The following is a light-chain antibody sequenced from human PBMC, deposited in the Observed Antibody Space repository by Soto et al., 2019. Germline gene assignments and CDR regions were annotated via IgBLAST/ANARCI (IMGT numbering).Light chain of an antibody. CDR1: QDIRIS. J-gene: IGKJ3*01. CDR2: TIS. CDR3: LQHYAFPLT. Sequence: DIQMTQSPSSLSASVGDRVTITCRASQDIRISLDWFQQKPGTATKRLIYTISKLHTGVPSRVSGGEPETQFTLTFRTLQHEDSPTYYCLQHYAFPLTLGPGTKVYL. V-gene: IGKV1-17*01.